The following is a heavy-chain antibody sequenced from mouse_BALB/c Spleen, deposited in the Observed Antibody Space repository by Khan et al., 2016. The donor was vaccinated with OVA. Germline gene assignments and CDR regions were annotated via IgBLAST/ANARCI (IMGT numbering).Heavy chain of an antibody. CDR3: ARRDYVGYPFAY. CDR2: ISPGSGDT. D-gene: IGHD2-4*01. CDR1: GYTFTDYY. J-gene: IGHJ3*01. V-gene: IGHV1-77*01. Sequence: QVQLKESGAELARPGASVKLSCKASGYTFTDYYINWVKQRTGQGLEWIGEISPGSGDTYYNEKFKGKATLTADKSSNTAYMQLSSLTSEASAVYYCARRDYVGYPFAYWGRGTLVTVAA.